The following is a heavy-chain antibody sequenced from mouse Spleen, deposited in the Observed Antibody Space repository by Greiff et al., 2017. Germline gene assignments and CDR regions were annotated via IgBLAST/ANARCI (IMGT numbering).Heavy chain of an antibody. J-gene: IGHJ3*01. CDR3: ARQEDYYGPWFAY. CDR1: GFTFISYA. CDR2: ISSGGGNT. Sequence: EVKLMESGGGLVKLGGSLKLSCAASGFTFISYAMSWVRQTPEKRLEWVATISSGGGNTYYPDSVKGRFTISRDNAKNTLYLQMSSLKSEDTAMYYCARQEDYYGPWFAYWGQGTLVTVSA. D-gene: IGHD1-1*01. V-gene: IGHV5-9*04.